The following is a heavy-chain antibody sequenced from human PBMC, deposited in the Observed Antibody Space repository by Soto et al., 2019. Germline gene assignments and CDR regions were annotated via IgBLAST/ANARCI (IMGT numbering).Heavy chain of an antibody. CDR2: VTGGGRAT. CDR3: AKTGGGWPWHFDY. Sequence: GSLRLSYAVSGCAFVGYGMTWVRQVPGKGLEWVSSVTGGGRATYYADSVKGRFTISRDNSKNTLYLQMNSLRAEDTAVYYCAKTGGGWPWHFDYWGQGTLVTVSS. J-gene: IGHJ4*02. D-gene: IGHD2-8*02. V-gene: IGHV3-23*01. CDR1: GCAFVGYG.